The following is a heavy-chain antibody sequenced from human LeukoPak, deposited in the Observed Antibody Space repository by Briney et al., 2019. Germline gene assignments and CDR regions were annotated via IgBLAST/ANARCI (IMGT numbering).Heavy chain of an antibody. CDR1: GFPFSNYW. CDR3: ARDRGYSTFDN. CDR2: MKEDGGEI. D-gene: IGHD4-23*01. V-gene: IGHV3-7*01. J-gene: IGHJ5*02. Sequence: GGSQRLSCAASGFPFSNYWMSWVRQAPGKGLEWVANMKEDGGEINYVDSVKGRFTISRDNAKNSLYLHMNSLRVEDTAVYYCARDRGYSTFDNWGQGTLVTVSS.